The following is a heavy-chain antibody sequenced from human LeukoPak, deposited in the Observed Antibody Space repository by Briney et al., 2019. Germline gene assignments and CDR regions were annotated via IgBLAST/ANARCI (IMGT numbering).Heavy chain of an antibody. J-gene: IGHJ3*02. CDR3: ARSVIAVAGYDAFDI. CDR1: XFTFSAYS. Sequence: QPGGSLRLSCAASXFTFSAYSMNWVRQAPGKGLDCVSYISSRSFTLYYAGSVKGRLTISRDNAKNSLYLEMNSLRDEDTAVYYCARSVIAVAGYDAFDIWGQGTVVTVSS. CDR2: ISSRSFTL. D-gene: IGHD6-19*01. V-gene: IGHV3-48*02.